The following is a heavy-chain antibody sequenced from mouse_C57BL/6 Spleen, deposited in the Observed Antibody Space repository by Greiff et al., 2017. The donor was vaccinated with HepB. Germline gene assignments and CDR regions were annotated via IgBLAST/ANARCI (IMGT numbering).Heavy chain of an antibody. Sequence: VQLQQPGAELVKPGASVKLSCKASGYTFTSYWMQWVKQRPGQGLEWIGEIDPSDSYTNYNQKFKGKATLTVDTSSSTAYMQLSSLTSEDSAVYYCATSGNWDEFAYWGQGTLVTVSA. CDR2: IDPSDSYT. D-gene: IGHD4-1*01. J-gene: IGHJ3*01. CDR3: ATSGNWDEFAY. V-gene: IGHV1-50*01. CDR1: GYTFTSYW.